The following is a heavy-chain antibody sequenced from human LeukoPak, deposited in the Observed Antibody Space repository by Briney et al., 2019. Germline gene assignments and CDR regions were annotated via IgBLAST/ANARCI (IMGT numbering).Heavy chain of an antibody. Sequence: GGSLRLSCAASGFTFSSYSMNWVRQAPGKGLEWVSSISGSSSYIYYADSVKGRFTISRDNAKNSLYLHMNSLRAEDTAVYYCARVSGSGSYYSDYWGRGTLVTVSS. CDR3: ARVSGSGSYYSDY. V-gene: IGHV3-21*01. J-gene: IGHJ4*02. CDR2: ISGSSSYI. CDR1: GFTFSSYS. D-gene: IGHD3-10*01.